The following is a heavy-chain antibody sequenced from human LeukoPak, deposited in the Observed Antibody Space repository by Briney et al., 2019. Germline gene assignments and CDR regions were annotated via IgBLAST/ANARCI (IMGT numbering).Heavy chain of an antibody. V-gene: IGHV1-2*02. D-gene: IGHD5-18*01. CDR1: GYTFTGYY. J-gene: IGHJ4*02. CDR3: ARDLGSYGYFDY. Sequence: ASVKVSCKASGYTFTGYYMHWVRQAPGQGLEWMGWINPNSGGTNYAQKFQGRVTMTRDTSISTAYMELSRLRSDDTAVYYCARDLGSYGYFDYWGQGTLVTVSS. CDR2: INPNSGGT.